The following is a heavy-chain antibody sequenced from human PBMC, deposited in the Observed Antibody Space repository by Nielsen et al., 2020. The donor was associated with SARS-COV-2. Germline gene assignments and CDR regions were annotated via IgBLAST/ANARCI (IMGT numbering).Heavy chain of an antibody. V-gene: IGHV4-59*08. CDR1: SGSISSYY. CDR3: ARLQYAAARPLGMDV. CDR2: VSYSGST. D-gene: IGHD6-6*01. Sequence: GSLRLSCTVSSGSISSYYWSWFRQPPGQGLEWIGYVSYSGSTDSNPSLKSRVTISVDTSKNQFSLRLSSVTAADTAVYYCARLQYAAARPLGMDVWGQGTTVTVSS. J-gene: IGHJ6*02.